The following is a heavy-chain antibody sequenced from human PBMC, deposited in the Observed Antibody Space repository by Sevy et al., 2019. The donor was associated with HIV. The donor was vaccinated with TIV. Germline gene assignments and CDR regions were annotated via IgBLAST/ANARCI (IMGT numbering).Heavy chain of an antibody. Sequence: GGSLRLSCSASGFTFSSYAMHWVRQAPGKGLEYVSAISSNGGSTYYADSVKGRFTISRDNSKNTLYLQMSSLRAEDTAVYYCVKGYYYDSSGYSLWAFDIWGQGTMVTVSS. V-gene: IGHV3-64D*06. J-gene: IGHJ3*02. CDR2: ISSNGGST. CDR3: VKGYYYDSSGYSLWAFDI. CDR1: GFTFSSYA. D-gene: IGHD3-22*01.